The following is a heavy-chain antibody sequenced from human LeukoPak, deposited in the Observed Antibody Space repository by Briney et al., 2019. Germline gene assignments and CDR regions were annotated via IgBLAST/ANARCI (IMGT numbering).Heavy chain of an antibody. Sequence: GGSLRLSCAASGFTFSSYEMNWVRQAPGKGLEWVSYISSSGSTIYYADSVKGRFTISRDNAKNTLYLQMNSLRAEDTAVYYCARSYYGSGSYFGYWGQGTLVTVSS. CDR3: ARSYYGSGSYFGY. CDR1: GFTFSSYE. J-gene: IGHJ4*02. V-gene: IGHV3-48*03. D-gene: IGHD3-10*01. CDR2: ISSSGSTI.